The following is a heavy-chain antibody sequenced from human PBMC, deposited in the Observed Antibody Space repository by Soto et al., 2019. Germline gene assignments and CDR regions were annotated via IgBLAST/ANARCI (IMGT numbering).Heavy chain of an antibody. D-gene: IGHD6-13*01. V-gene: IGHV4-59*01. CDR3: ASSNIAAAGFYYYGMDV. J-gene: IGHJ6*02. CDR1: GGSISSYY. Sequence: SETLSLTCAVSGGSISSYYWSWIRQPPGKGLEWIGYIYYSGSTNYNPSLKSRVTISVDTSKNQFSLKLSSVTAADTAVYYCASSNIAAAGFYYYGMDVWGRGTTVTVSS. CDR2: IYYSGST.